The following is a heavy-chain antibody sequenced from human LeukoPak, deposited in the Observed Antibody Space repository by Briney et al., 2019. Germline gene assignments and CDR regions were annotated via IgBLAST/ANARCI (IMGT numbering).Heavy chain of an antibody. CDR3: ARGPRDDFCDI. D-gene: IGHD3/OR15-3a*01. CDR1: GGSVSIYY. CDR2: IYYSGST. V-gene: IGHV4-59*02. J-gene: IGHJ3*02. Sequence: PSETLSLTCTVSGGSVSIYYWNWIRQPPGKGLEWIGYIYYSGSTYYNPSLKSRVTISVDTSKNQFSLKLSSVTAADTAVYYCARGPRDDFCDIWGQGIMVTVSS.